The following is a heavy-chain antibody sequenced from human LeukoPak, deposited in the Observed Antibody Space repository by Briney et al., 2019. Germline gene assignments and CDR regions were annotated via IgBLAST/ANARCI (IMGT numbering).Heavy chain of an antibody. J-gene: IGHJ4*02. V-gene: IGHV1-2*02. CDR2: INPNSGGT. Sequence: ASVKVSCKASGYTFTDHYIYWVRQAPGQGLEWMGWINPNSGGTNSAQKFQGRVTLTRDTSISTAYMEMSSLRSDDTAVYYCATGTSSTAPDYWGQGTLVTVSS. D-gene: IGHD5-18*01. CDR3: ATGTSSTAPDY. CDR1: GYTFTDHY.